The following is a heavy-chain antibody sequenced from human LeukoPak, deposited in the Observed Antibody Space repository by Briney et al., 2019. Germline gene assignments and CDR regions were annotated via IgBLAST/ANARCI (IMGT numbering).Heavy chain of an antibody. CDR2: IIPISGTA. D-gene: IGHD2-2*01. J-gene: IGHJ6*03. V-gene: IGHV1-69*05. CDR1: GGTFSSHA. CDR3: ARGLQYQLLKALRYYYMDV. Sequence: SVKVSCKASGGTFSSHAIAWVRQAPGQGPEWMGGIIPISGTADYAQKFQGRVTITTDQSTSTAYMELSSLTSDDTAVYYCARGLQYQLLKALRYYYMDVWGEGTTVTASS.